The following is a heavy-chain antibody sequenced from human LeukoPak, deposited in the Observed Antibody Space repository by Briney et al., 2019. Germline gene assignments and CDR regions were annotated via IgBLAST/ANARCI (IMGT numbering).Heavy chain of an antibody. D-gene: IGHD5-24*01. CDR2: IYYSGST. V-gene: IGHV4-39*07. J-gene: IGHJ4*02. Sequence: PSETLSLTCTVSGGSISSSSYYWGWIRQPPGKGPEWIGSIYYSGSTYYNPSLKSRVTISVDTSKSQFSLKLSSVTAADTAVYYCARDGEMATSFDYWGQGTLVTVSS. CDR3: ARDGEMATSFDY. CDR1: GGSISSSSYY.